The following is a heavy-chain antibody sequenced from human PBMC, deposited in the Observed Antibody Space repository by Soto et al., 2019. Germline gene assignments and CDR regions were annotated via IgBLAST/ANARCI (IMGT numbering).Heavy chain of an antibody. Sequence: SVKVSCTASVCTLSSYAISWVRQAPGQGLEWMGGIIPIFGTANYAQKFQGRVTITADESTSTAYMELSSLRSEDTAVYYCARGYFDWLSSFDYWGQGTLVTVS. CDR1: VCTLSSYA. D-gene: IGHD3-9*01. V-gene: IGHV1-69*13. J-gene: IGHJ4*02. CDR2: IIPIFGTA. CDR3: ARGYFDWLSSFDY.